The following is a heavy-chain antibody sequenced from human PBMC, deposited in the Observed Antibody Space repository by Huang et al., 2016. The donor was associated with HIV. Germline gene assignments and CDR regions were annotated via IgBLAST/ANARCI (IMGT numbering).Heavy chain of an antibody. CDR2: IYYNGDT. J-gene: IGHJ3*02. D-gene: IGHD3-3*01. Sequence: QVQLHESGPGLVKPSQTLSLTCTVSGGSISSGGYTYNWIRQPPGKGLEWLVYIYYNGDTYYNPFLKSRGSISVDTSKNQFSLKLSSMTAADTAVYYCAREGFYDLWSAFRRAVDAFDTWGQGTKVTVSS. CDR1: GGSISSGGYT. V-gene: IGHV4-30-4*08. CDR3: AREGFYDLWSAFRRAVDAFDT.